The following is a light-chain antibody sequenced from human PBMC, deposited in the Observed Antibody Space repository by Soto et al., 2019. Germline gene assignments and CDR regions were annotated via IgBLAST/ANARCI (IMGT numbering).Light chain of an antibody. J-gene: IGLJ1*01. Sequence: QSVLTQPPSASGTPGQRVTISFSGSSSNIGNNTVNWYQQLPGTAPKLLIYSNNQRPSGVPDRFSGSKSGTSASLAISGLQYEDEAYYYCAAWDDSLNGYVFGTGTKLTVL. CDR1: SSNIGNNT. V-gene: IGLV1-44*01. CDR2: SNN. CDR3: AAWDDSLNGYV.